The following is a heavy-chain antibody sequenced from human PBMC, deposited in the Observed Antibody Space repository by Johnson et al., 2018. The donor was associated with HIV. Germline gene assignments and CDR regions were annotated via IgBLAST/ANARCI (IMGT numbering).Heavy chain of an antibody. J-gene: IGHJ3*02. Sequence: VQLVESGGGVVQPGRSLRLSCAASGFTVSSNYMSWVRQSPGKGLEWVSVIYSDGTTYYADSVKGRFTISRDTSKNTLYLQMNSLGAEDTAVYYCARDGQPGAFDIWGQGTMVTVSS. CDR1: GFTVSSNY. D-gene: IGHD1-1*01. CDR2: IYSDGTT. V-gene: IGHV3-66*01. CDR3: ARDGQPGAFDI.